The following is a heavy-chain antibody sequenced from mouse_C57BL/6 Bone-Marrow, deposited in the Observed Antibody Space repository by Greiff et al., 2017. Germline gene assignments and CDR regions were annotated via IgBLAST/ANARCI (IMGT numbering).Heavy chain of an antibody. J-gene: IGHJ1*03. Sequence: VQLQQPGAELVKPGASVKMSCKASGYTFTSYCITWVKQRHGQGLVWIRDIDPGSGSTNYNEKFKIKATLTVDTSSSTAYMQLSSLTSEDSEVYYCARPDYSNYWYFDVWGRGTTVTVSS. CDR3: ARPDYSNYWYFDV. D-gene: IGHD2-5*01. CDR2: IDPGSGST. CDR1: GYTFTSYC. V-gene: IGHV1-55*01.